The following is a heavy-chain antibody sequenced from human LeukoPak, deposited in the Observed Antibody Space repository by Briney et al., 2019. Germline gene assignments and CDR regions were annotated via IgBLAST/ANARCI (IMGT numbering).Heavy chain of an antibody. CDR3: ARDKGLRFLEWLDGILDY. CDR1: GVTFSSYA. Sequence: PGGSLRLSCAASGVTFSSYAMHWVRQAPGKGLEYVSAISSNGGSTYYANSVKGRFTISRDNSKNTLYLQMGSLRAEDMAVYYCARDKGLRFLEWLDGILDYWGQGTLVTVSS. CDR2: ISSNGGST. D-gene: IGHD3-3*01. V-gene: IGHV3-64*01. J-gene: IGHJ4*02.